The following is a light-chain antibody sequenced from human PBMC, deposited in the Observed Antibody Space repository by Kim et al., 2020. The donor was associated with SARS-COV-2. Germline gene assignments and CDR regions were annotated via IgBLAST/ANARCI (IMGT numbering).Light chain of an antibody. CDR3: QSYDSSLSGHVV. CDR2: DNT. CDR1: SSNTGAGYD. J-gene: IGLJ2*01. Sequence: VTITCTGSSSNTGAGYDVPGYQQLPETAPKLLIYDNTDRPSGVPDRFSGSKSGSSASLAITGLQAEDEADYYCQSYDSSLSGHVVFGGGTKLTVL. V-gene: IGLV1-40*01.